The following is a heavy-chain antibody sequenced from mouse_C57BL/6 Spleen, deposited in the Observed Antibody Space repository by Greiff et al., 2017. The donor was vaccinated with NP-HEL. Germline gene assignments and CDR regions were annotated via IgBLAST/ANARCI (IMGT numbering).Heavy chain of an antibody. D-gene: IGHD2-4*01. J-gene: IGHJ3*01. CDR2: IDPSDSYT. V-gene: IGHV1-69*01. CDR1: GYTFTSYW. Sequence: QVQLKQPGAELVMPGASVKLSCKASGYTFTSYWMHWVKQRPGQGLEWIGEIDPSDSYTNYNQKFKGKSTLTVDKSSSTAYMQLSSLTSEDSAVYYCAREGDDYDGFAYWGQGTLVTVSA. CDR3: AREGDDYDGFAY.